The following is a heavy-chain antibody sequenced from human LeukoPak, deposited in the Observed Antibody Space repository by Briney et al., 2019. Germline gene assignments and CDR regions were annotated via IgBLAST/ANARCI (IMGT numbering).Heavy chain of an antibody. CDR2: IIASGGTT. J-gene: IGHJ3*02. CDR3: AKHSIDCSGGSCYPLRAFDI. V-gene: IGHV3-23*01. Sequence: GGSLRLSCAASGFTLSSYAMSWVRQAPGKGLEWVSSIIASGGTTYYADSVKGRFTISRDNSKNTLYLQMNSLRAEDTAVYYCAKHSIDCSGGSCYPLRAFDIWGQGTMVTVSS. D-gene: IGHD2-15*01. CDR1: GFTLSSYA.